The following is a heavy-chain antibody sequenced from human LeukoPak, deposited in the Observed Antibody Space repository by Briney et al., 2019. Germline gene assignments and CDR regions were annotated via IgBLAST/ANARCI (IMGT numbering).Heavy chain of an antibody. V-gene: IGHV4-38-2*02. CDR3: ARTDMYYYGSGSSNWFDP. CDR1: GYFISSGYY. Sequence: PSETLSLTCTVSGYFISSGYYWGWIRQPPGKGLEWIGSIYHSGGTYYNPSLKSRVTISVDTSKNQFSLKLSSVTAADTAVYYCARTDMYYYGSGSSNWFDPWGQGTLVTVSS. J-gene: IGHJ5*02. D-gene: IGHD3-10*01. CDR2: IYHSGGT.